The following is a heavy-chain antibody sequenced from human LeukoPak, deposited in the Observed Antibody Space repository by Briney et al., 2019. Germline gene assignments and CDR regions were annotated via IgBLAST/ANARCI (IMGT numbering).Heavy chain of an antibody. D-gene: IGHD6-13*01. CDR1: GFTFSSYG. CDR2: ISYDGSNK. CDR3: AKARPYSSSWYLGAFDI. V-gene: IGHV3-30*18. J-gene: IGHJ3*02. Sequence: PGGSLRLSCAASGFTFSSYGMHWVRQAPGKGLEWVAVISYDGSNKYYADSVKGRFTISRDNSKNTLYLQMNSLRAEDTAVYYCAKARPYSSSWYLGAFDIWGQGTMVTVSS.